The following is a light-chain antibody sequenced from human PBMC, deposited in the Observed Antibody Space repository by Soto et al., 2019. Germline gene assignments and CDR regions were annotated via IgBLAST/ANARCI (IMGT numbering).Light chain of an antibody. V-gene: IGKV3-20*01. Sequence: EIVLTQSPGTLSLSPGERATLSCRASQSVASRFLAWYQQKPGQPPRLLFYGASSRATGIPDRFSGSGSGTDFTLTISRLEPEDFAVYYCQQYGSSPPWTFGQGTKVDI. CDR3: QQYGSSPPWT. CDR2: GAS. CDR1: QSVASRF. J-gene: IGKJ1*01.